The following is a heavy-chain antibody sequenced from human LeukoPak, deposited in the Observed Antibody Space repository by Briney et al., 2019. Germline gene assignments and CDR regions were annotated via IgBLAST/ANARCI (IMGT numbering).Heavy chain of an antibody. CDR1: GFTFSSYW. V-gene: IGHV4-34*01. Sequence: PGGSLRLSCAASGFTFSSYWMSWVRQAPGKGLEWIGEINHSGSTNYNPSLKSRVTISVDTSKNQFSLKLSSVTAADTAVYYCARRRRAYNPFDYWGQGTLVTVSS. J-gene: IGHJ4*02. D-gene: IGHD5-24*01. CDR2: INHSGST. CDR3: ARRRRAYNPFDY.